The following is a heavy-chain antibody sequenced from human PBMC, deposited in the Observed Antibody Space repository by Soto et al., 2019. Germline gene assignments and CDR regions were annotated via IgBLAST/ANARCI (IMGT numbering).Heavy chain of an antibody. J-gene: IGHJ5*02. V-gene: IGHV3-7*03. CDR2: IKQDGSEK. Sequence: PGVSLRLSCAASGFTFSSYWMSWVRQAPGKGLEWVANIKQDGSEKYYVDSVKGRFTISRDNAKNSLYLQMNSLRAEDTAVYYCAREVAAARPSWFDPWGQGTLVTVYS. D-gene: IGHD6-6*01. CDR1: GFTFSSYW. CDR3: AREVAAARPSWFDP.